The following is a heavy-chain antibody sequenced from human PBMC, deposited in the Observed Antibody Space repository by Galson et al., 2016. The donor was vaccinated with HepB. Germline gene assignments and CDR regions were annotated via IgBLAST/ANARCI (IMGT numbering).Heavy chain of an antibody. CDR1: GDSISSGGYY. Sequence: TLSLTCTVSGDSISSGGYYWSWIRQHPGKGLEWIGYIYYSGSTYYSPSLKSRVTISVDTSKNQFSLRLTSVTVADTAVYYCARARITRGYSYGYEDYWGQGTLVTVSS. V-gene: IGHV4-31*03. J-gene: IGHJ4*02. CDR3: ARARITRGYSYGYEDY. CDR2: IYYSGST. D-gene: IGHD5-18*01.